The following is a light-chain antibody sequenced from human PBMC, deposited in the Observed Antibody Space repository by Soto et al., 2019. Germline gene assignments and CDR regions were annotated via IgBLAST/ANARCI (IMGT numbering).Light chain of an antibody. CDR2: GAS. V-gene: IGKV3-20*01. J-gene: IGKJ2*01. Sequence: EIVLTQSPGTLSLSPGERATLSRRASQGVSSNFLAWYQQKSGQAPRLLIYGASTRATGIPDRFSGSGSGTDFTLTISRLEPEDFAVYYCQQYGGSPLYTFGRGTKVEIK. CDR1: QGVSSNF. CDR3: QQYGGSPLYT.